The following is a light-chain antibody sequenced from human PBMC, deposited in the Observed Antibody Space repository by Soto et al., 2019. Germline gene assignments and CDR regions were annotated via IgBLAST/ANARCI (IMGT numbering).Light chain of an antibody. CDR1: SSDTAGYNY. Sequence: QSALTQPASVSGPPGQSITISCTGTSSDTAGYNYVSWYQQHPGKAPKLMIYEVSNRPSGVSNRFSGSQSGNTASLTISGLQAEDEANYYCSSYTTSNTPLYVFGTGTKVT. CDR3: SSYTTSNTPLYV. V-gene: IGLV2-14*01. CDR2: EVS. J-gene: IGLJ1*01.